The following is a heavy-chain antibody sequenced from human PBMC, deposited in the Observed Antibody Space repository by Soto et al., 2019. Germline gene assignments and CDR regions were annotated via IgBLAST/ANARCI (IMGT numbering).Heavy chain of an antibody. J-gene: IGHJ5*02. D-gene: IGHD1-26*01. CDR2: ISAYNGNT. Sequence: ASVKVSCKASGYTFTSYAMHWVRQAPGQRLEWMGWISAYNGNTNYAQKLQGRVTMTTDTSTSTAYMELRSLRSDDTAVYYCASLNSGSYSVFDPWGQGTLVTVSS. CDR1: GYTFTSYA. CDR3: ASLNSGSYSVFDP. V-gene: IGHV1-18*01.